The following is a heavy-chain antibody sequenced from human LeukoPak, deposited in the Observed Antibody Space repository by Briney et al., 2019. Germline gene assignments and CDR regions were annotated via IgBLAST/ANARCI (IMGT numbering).Heavy chain of an antibody. CDR2: IKSKTDGGTT. J-gene: IGHJ4*02. Sequence: GGSLRLSCAASGFTFSNAWMGWVRQAPGKGLEWVGRIKSKTDGGTTDYATFVKGRFTISRDDSKNTPYLQMNSLTTEDTAVYYCSTSYNYDSTGYWPSYWGQGTLVTVSS. CDR3: STSYNYDSTGYWPSY. CDR1: GFTFSNAW. V-gene: IGHV3-15*01. D-gene: IGHD3-22*01.